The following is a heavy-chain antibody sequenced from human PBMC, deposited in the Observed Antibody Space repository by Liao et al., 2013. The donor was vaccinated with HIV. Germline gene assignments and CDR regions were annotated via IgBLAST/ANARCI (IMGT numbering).Heavy chain of an antibody. J-gene: IGHJ4*02. CDR2: IYYSGTT. D-gene: IGHD3-22*01. CDR3: ARAGITMIPSYFDY. V-gene: IGHV4-39*07. CDR1: GGSISSSDYY. Sequence: QLQLQESGPGLVKPSETLSLTCIVSGGSISSSDYYWGWIRQPPGKGLEWIANIYYSGTTFYNPSLQSRVTISMDTSKNQFSLNLSSVTAADTAVYYCARAGITMIPSYFDYWGQGTLVTVSS.